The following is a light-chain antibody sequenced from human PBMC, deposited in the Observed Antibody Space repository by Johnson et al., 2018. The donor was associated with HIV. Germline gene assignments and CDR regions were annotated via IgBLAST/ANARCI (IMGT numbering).Light chain of an antibody. J-gene: IGLJ1*01. V-gene: IGLV1-51*02. Sequence: QSVLTQPPSVSAAPGQKVTISCSGNRSDIENKYVSCHQQFPGKAPKFLIYENNKRPSGIPDRFSGSKSGTSATLGITGLQTGDEADYYCGTWESSRSAEVFGTGTKVTVL. CDR1: RSDIENKY. CDR3: GTWESSRSAEV. CDR2: ENN.